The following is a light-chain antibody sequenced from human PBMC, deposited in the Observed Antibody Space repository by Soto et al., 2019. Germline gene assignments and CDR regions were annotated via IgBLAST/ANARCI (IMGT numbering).Light chain of an antibody. CDR3: QQYHNWPPIT. CDR2: DAS. V-gene: IGKV3-15*01. Sequence: EILMTQSAATLSVSPGETATLSCRASQSVSTKLAWYQQKPGQAPRLFINDASTRATGVPARFSGWGSGTEFTLTISSLQSEDFAVYYCQQYHNWPPITFGQGTRLEIK. CDR1: QSVSTK. J-gene: IGKJ5*01.